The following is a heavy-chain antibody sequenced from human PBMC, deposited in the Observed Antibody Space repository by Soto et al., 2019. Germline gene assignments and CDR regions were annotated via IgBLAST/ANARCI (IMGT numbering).Heavy chain of an antibody. V-gene: IGHV1-8*01. CDR2: MNPNSGNT. CDR3: AIGFQFVEVVYYYYYGMDV. J-gene: IGHJ6*02. CDR1: GYTFTSYD. Sequence: GASVKVSCKASGYTFTSYDINWVRQATGQGIERMGWMNPNSGNTGYAQKFQGRVTMTRNTSISTAYMELSSLRSEDTAVYYCAIGFQFVEVVYYYYYGMDVWGQGTTVTVSS. D-gene: IGHD2-21*01.